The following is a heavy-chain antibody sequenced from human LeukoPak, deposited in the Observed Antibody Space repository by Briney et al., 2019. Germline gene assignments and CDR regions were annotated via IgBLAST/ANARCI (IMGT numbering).Heavy chain of an antibody. CDR2: ISYDGSNK. CDR3: ARTTTPHYYGSGSYALGY. V-gene: IGHV3-30-3*01. Sequence: PGRSLRLSCAASGFTFSTYAMHWVRQGPGKGLEWVAVISYDGSNKYYADSVKGRFTISRDNSKNTLYLQMSSLSAEDMAVYYCARTTTPHYYGSGSYALGYWGQGTLVTVPS. D-gene: IGHD3-10*01. J-gene: IGHJ4*02. CDR1: GFTFSTYA.